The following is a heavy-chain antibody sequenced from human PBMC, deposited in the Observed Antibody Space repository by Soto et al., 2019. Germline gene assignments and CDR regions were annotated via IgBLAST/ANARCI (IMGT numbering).Heavy chain of an antibody. D-gene: IGHD3-9*01. Sequence: QVQLVQSGAEVKKPGASVKVSCKASGFTFSNYGITWLRQVPGRGLEWMGWISAYNGNTVHAQEYQGRLTMTTDTSTSTAYMELRSPRPDDTAVYYCARPQNDILTDSYTNYFDPWGQGTLVTVSS. J-gene: IGHJ5*02. CDR2: ISAYNGNT. CDR1: GFTFSNYG. CDR3: ARPQNDILTDSYTNYFDP. V-gene: IGHV1-18*01.